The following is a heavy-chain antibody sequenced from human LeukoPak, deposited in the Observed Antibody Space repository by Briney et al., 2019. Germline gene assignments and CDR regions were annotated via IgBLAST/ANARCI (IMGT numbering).Heavy chain of an antibody. V-gene: IGHV3-15*01. CDR3: TTDHNIPTQMTTGLPNVFDY. D-gene: IGHD5-24*01. J-gene: IGHJ4*02. CDR2: IKSKTDGGTT. Sequence: PGGSLRLSCAASGFTFSNAWMSWVRQAPGKGLEWVGRIKSKTDGGTTDYAAPVKGRFTISRDDSKNTLYLQMNSLKTEDTAVYYCTTDHNIPTQMTTGLPNVFDYWGQGTLVTVSS. CDR1: GFTFSNAW.